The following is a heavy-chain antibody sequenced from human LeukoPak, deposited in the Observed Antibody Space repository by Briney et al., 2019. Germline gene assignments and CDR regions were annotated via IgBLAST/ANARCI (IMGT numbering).Heavy chain of an antibody. V-gene: IGHV4-34*01. CDR2: INHSGST. J-gene: IGHJ6*02. Sequence: SETLSLTCAVYGGSFSGYYWSWIRQPPGKGLEWIGEINHSGSTNYNPSLKSRVTISVDTSKNQFSLKLSSVTAADTAVYYCVRTQYYYYGMDVWGQGTTVTVSS. CDR3: VRTQYYYYGMDV. CDR1: GGSFSGYY.